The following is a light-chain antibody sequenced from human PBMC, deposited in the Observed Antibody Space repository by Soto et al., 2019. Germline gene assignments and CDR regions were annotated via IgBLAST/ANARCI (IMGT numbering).Light chain of an antibody. J-gene: IGKJ1*01. V-gene: IGKV3-20*01. CDR3: QQYGSSSWT. CDR2: GAS. CDR1: QSVSSSY. Sequence: EIVLTQSPGTLSLSPGERATLSCRASQSVSSSYVSWYQQKPGQAPRLLIYGASRRATGIPDRFSGSVSGTDFTLIISRPDPDEFGVYYCQQYGSSSWTFGQGTKVEIK.